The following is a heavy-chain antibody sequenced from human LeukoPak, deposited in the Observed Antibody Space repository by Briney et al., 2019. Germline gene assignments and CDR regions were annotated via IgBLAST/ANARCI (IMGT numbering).Heavy chain of an antibody. CDR2: IYYSGRT. V-gene: IGHV4-39*01. CDR1: GDSVSRSDSY. Sequence: SETLSLTCSVSGDSVSRSDSYWDWIRQPPGKGLEWIGTIYYSGRTYYSPSLKSRVTMSVDPSNNQFSLNLRSVTAADTALYYCARRRYYDGSGYLEWGQGTLLSASS. D-gene: IGHD3-22*01. J-gene: IGHJ1*01. CDR3: ARRRYYDGSGYLE.